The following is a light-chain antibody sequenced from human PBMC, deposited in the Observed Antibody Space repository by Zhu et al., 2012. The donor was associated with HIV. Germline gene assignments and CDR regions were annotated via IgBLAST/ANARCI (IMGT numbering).Light chain of an antibody. Sequence: DIQLTQSPSFLSASVGDRVTITCRASQGISNHLAWYHQKPGKAPKLLIYGASVLQSGVPSRFSGSRSGTEFTLTISSLQPEDFGTYYCQQFNTYPLTFGGGTKVEIK. J-gene: IGKJ4*01. CDR1: QGISNH. V-gene: IGKV1-9*01. CDR2: GAS. CDR3: QQFNTYPLT.